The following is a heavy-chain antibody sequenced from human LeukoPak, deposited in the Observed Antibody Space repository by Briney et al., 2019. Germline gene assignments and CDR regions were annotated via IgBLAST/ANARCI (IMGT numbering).Heavy chain of an antibody. V-gene: IGHV3-23*01. CDR1: GFTFSSYA. Sequence: GGSLRLSCAASGFTFSSYAMYWVRQAPGRGLEWVSAIPGSGDSTYYADSVKGRFAISRDNAKNSLYLQMNSLRAEDTAVYYCARFHWGDAFDIWGQGTMVTVSS. CDR3: ARFHWGDAFDI. J-gene: IGHJ3*02. D-gene: IGHD7-27*01. CDR2: IPGSGDST.